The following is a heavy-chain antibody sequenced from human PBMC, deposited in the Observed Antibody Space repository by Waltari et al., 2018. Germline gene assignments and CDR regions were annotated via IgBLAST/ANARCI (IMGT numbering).Heavy chain of an antibody. Sequence: QVQLVESGGGVVQPGRSLRLSCAASGFTFSSYAMHWVRQAPGKGLEWVAVISYDGSNKYYADSVKGRFTISRDNSKNTLYLQMNSLRAEDTAVYYCAREYSYGYAFDYWGQGTLVTVSS. J-gene: IGHJ4*02. CDR3: AREYSYGYAFDY. CDR1: GFTFSSYA. D-gene: IGHD5-18*01. CDR2: ISYDGSNK. V-gene: IGHV3-30-3*01.